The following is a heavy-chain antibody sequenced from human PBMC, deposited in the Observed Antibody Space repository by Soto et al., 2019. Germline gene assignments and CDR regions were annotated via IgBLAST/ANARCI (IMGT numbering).Heavy chain of an antibody. CDR2: AHHSGRT. J-gene: IGHJ4*02. D-gene: IGHD1-1*01. CDR3: SRQLATTGTKGFTY. CDR1: SDSISSNSW. Sequence: PSETLSLTCAVSSDSISSNSWWSWVRQPPGKGLEWIGEAHHSGRTNYDPSLKSRVTISVDKSNNQFSLKLNSVTAADTAVYYCSRQLATTGTKGFTYWGLGTLVTVSS. V-gene: IGHV4-4*02.